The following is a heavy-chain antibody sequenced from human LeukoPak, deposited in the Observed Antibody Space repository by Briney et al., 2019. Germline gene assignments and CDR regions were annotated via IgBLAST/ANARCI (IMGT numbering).Heavy chain of an antibody. CDR1: GGSISSSSYY. D-gene: IGHD1-26*01. V-gene: IGHV3-23*01. J-gene: IGHJ4*02. Sequence: ETLSLTCTVSGGSISSSSYYWGWIRRPPGKGLEWVSAISGSGGSTYYADSVKGRFTISRDNSKNTLYLQMNSLRAEDTAVYYCAGTSGSYPLYYFDYWGQGTLVTVSS. CDR3: AGTSGSYPLYYFDY. CDR2: ISGSGGST.